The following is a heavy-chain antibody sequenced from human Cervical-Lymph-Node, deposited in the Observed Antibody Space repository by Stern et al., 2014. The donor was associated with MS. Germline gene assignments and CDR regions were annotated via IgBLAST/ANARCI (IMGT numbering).Heavy chain of an antibody. V-gene: IGHV3-74*03. CDR2: INRDGTTI. CDR1: GFTFRNYW. J-gene: IGHJ4*02. CDR3: TKDTYGPEDY. D-gene: IGHD3-10*01. Sequence: VQLVQSGGGLVQPGGSLRLSCVASGFTFRNYWMHWVRQGPGKGLVWVARINRDGTTITPPDSLKGRFTIPRDNAKNPLYLQMNSLRVEDTAVYYCTKDTYGPEDYWGQGTSVTVSS.